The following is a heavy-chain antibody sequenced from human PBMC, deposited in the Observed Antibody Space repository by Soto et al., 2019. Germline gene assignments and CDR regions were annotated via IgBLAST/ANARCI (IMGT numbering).Heavy chain of an antibody. CDR2: IGTTSSYI. V-gene: IGHV3-21*01. J-gene: IGHJ6*01. D-gene: IGHD2-21*02. CDR1: GFTFGTYT. Sequence: WGSLRLSCASSGFTFGTYTMNWVRQVPGKGLDWVSSIGTTSSYIYYADSVRGRFTISRDNAGGSVYLQMSSLRAEDTAVYYCARVMCGDCSSYYYYSMDVWGQGTTVTVSS. CDR3: ARVMCGDCSSYYYYSMDV.